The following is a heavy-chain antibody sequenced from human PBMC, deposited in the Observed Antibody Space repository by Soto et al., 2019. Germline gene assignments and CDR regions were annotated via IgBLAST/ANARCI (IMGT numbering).Heavy chain of an antibody. Sequence: QVQLVQSGAEVKKPGSSVKVSCKASGGTFSSYTISWVRQAPGQGLEWMGRIIPILGIANYAQKFQGRVTITAHKSTSTAYMELSSLRSEDTAVYYRARARPIPAAIESSSRFDPWGQGTLVTVYS. CDR2: IIPILGIA. CDR1: GGTFSSYT. CDR3: ARARPIPAAIESSSRFDP. J-gene: IGHJ5*02. V-gene: IGHV1-69*02. D-gene: IGHD2-2*01.